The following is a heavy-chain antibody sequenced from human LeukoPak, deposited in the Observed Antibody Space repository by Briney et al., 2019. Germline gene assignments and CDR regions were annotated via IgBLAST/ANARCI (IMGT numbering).Heavy chain of an antibody. J-gene: IGHJ3*02. Sequence: PGGSLRLSCAASGFTFSNDWMSWVRQAPGKGLEWVGRIKSKTDGGTTDYAAPVKGRFTISRDDSKNTLYLQMNSLKTEDTAVYYCTTYNDRDAFDIWGQGTMVTVSP. CDR3: TTYNDRDAFDI. V-gene: IGHV3-15*01. CDR1: GFTFSNDW. CDR2: IKSKTDGGTT. D-gene: IGHD1-14*01.